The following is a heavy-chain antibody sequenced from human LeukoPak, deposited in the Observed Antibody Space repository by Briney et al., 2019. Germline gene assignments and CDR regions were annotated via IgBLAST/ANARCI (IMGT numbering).Heavy chain of an antibody. D-gene: IGHD3-22*01. V-gene: IGHV3-30*03. J-gene: IGHJ4*02. CDR2: ILYDGSKE. Sequence: GGSLRLSCAASGFTFSRYGMYWVRQAPGMGLEWVAVILYDGSKEHYADSVKGRFTISRDNSKNTLYLQMNSLRAEDTAVYYCARDGVLYYYDSSGYRAQFDYWGQGTLVTVSS. CDR3: ARDGVLYYYDSSGYRAQFDY. CDR1: GFTFSRYG.